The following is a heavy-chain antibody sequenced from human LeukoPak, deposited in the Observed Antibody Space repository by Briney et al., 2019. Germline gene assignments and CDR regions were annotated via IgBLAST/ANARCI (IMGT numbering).Heavy chain of an antibody. CDR2: IYYSGST. J-gene: IGHJ4*02. CDR1: GGSISSSYYY. Sequence: PSETLSLTCNVTGGSISSSYYYWGWIRQPPGEGLEWIGSIYYSGSTYYNPSLKSRVTISVDTSKNHFSLELNSVTAADTAVYYCASLRKTGEPYYFDYWGQGTLVTVSS. V-gene: IGHV4-39*02. CDR3: ASLRKTGEPYYFDY. D-gene: IGHD7-27*01.